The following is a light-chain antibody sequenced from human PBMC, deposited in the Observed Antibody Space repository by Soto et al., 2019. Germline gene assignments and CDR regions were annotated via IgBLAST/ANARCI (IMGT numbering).Light chain of an antibody. CDR2: STS. Sequence: EIVMTQSPATLSVSPGERATLSCRASQSFSSDLAWYQHKPGQAPRLLIYSTSTRATGVPDRFSGSGSGTEFTLTISSLQSEDFAVYDCQQYNKWPLTFGGGTKVETK. CDR1: QSFSSD. V-gene: IGKV3-15*01. J-gene: IGKJ4*01. CDR3: QQYNKWPLT.